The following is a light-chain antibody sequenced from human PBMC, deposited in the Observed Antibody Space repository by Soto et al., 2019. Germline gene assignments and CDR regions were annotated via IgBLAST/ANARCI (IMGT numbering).Light chain of an antibody. CDR1: QSVSINY. J-gene: IGKJ2*01. CDR2: GAS. Sequence: EIVLTQSPGTLSLSPGERATLSCRASQSVSINYLAWYQQKPGQAPRLLIYGASSRATGIPDRFSGSGSGTDFTLTISGLEPEDFAVYYWQHYGRSAYTLGQVTTLEIK. V-gene: IGKV3-20*01. CDR3: QHYGRSAYT.